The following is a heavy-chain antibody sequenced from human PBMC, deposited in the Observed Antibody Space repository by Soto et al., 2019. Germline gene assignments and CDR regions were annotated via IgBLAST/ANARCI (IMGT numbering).Heavy chain of an antibody. CDR2: IFPGDSDT. J-gene: IGHJ4*02. CDR3: AAGSDYGGAFLY. V-gene: IGHV5-51*01. Sequence: TGESLKISCNATGYIFTTSWIGWVRQKPGKGLEWMGVIFPGDSDTRYSPSFEGHVSISADKSITSAFLEWSSLKPSDTAIYYCAAGSDYGGAFLYWGQGSLVTVSS. CDR1: GYIFTTSW. D-gene: IGHD6-25*01.